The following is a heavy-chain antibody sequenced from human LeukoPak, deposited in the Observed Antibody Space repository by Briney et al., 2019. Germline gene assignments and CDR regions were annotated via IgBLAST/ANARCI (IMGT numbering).Heavy chain of an antibody. CDR3: ARVSSSGWLGLDY. D-gene: IGHD6-19*01. Sequence: SETLSLTCTVSGGSISSSSYYWGWIRQPPGKGLEWIGSIYYSGSTYYNPSLKSRVTISVDTSKNQFSLKLSSVTAADTAVYYCARVSSSGWLGLDYWGQGTLVTVSS. V-gene: IGHV4-39*07. J-gene: IGHJ4*02. CDR2: IYYSGST. CDR1: GGSISSSSYY.